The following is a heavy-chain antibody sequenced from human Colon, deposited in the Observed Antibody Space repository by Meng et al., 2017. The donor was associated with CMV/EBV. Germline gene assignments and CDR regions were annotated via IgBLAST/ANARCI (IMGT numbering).Heavy chain of an antibody. CDR2: ISSGGQTI. CDR1: GFTFRSYE. J-gene: IGHJ6*02. V-gene: IGHV3-48*03. Sequence: GESLKISCSASGFTFRSYEMNWVRQAPGKGLEWVSYISSGGQTIHYADSVKGRFTISKDNVKKLLYLQMNSLRVEDTAVYYCARGYYGMDVWGQGTTVTVSS. CDR3: ARGYYGMDV.